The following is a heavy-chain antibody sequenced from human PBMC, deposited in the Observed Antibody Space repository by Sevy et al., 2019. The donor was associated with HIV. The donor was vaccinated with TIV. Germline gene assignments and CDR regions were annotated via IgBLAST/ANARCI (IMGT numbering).Heavy chain of an antibody. D-gene: IGHD2-15*01. CDR2: ISTSSTYI. CDR3: ARGSCIGGSCHTGYHGMDV. J-gene: IGHJ6*02. CDR1: GFIFSGYN. V-gene: IGHV3-21*06. Sequence: GGSLRLSCAASGFIFSGYNMHWVRQAPGKGVEWVSSISTSSTYIYQADSVKGRFTISRDNAQNSVYLQMNSLRVEDTALYYCARGSCIGGSCHTGYHGMDVWGQGTTVTVSS.